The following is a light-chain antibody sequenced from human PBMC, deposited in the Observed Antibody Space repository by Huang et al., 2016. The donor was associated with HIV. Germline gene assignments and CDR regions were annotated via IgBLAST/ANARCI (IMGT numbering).Light chain of an antibody. Sequence: DIVMTQSPATLVVSPGERAILSCRASQSVITNLAWYQQKPGQAPRLLIYGASARGTGVPARFSGSGSGTAFTLTISSLQSEDFAVYYCHQYDKWPQTFGQGTKVEI. CDR1: QSVITN. CDR3: HQYDKWPQT. V-gene: IGKV3-15*01. CDR2: GAS. J-gene: IGKJ1*01.